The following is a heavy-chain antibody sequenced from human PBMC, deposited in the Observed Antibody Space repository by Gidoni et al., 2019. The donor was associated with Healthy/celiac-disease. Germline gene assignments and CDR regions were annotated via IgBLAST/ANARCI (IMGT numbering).Heavy chain of an antibody. D-gene: IGHD3-22*01. CDR2: ISGSGGST. Sequence: EVLLLESGGGLVQPGGSLRLSCAASGFTFSSYAMSWVRQAPGKGLEGVSAISGSGGSTYYADSVKGRFTISRDNSKNTLYLQMNSLRAEDTAVYYCAKEPDYYDSSGYYLGWGQGTLVTVSS. CDR3: AKEPDYYDSSGYYLG. CDR1: GFTFSSYA. J-gene: IGHJ4*02. V-gene: IGHV3-23*01.